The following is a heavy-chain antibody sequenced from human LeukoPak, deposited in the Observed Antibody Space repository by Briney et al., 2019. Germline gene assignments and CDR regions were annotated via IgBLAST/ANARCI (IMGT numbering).Heavy chain of an antibody. CDR1: GFTVSSSY. CDR2: IYGGGGT. Sequence: GGSLRLSCTASGFTVSSSYMTWVRQAPGKGLEWVSAIYGGGGTYYADSVKGRFTISRDNSNNTLYLQMNSLRAEDTAVYYCTRDQDKAYWGQGTLVTVSS. CDR3: TRDQDKAY. J-gene: IGHJ4*02. V-gene: IGHV3-66*02.